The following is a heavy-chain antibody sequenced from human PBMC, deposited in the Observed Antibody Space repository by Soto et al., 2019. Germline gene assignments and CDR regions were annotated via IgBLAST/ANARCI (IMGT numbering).Heavy chain of an antibody. V-gene: IGHV1-8*01. CDR2: MNPNSGNT. Sequence: QVQLVQSGAEVKKPGASVKVSCKASGYTFTSYDINWVRQATGQGLEWMGWMNPNSGNTGYAQKFQGRVTXXRXASISTAYMELSSLRSEDTAVYYCARSGQVGNWFDPWGQGTLVTVSS. CDR1: GYTFTSYD. J-gene: IGHJ5*02. CDR3: ARSGQVGNWFDP. D-gene: IGHD3-3*01.